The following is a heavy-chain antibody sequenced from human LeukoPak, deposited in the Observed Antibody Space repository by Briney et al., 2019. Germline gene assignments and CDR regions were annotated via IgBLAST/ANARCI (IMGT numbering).Heavy chain of an antibody. Sequence: GGSLRLSCAASGFTFSSYAMSWVRQAPGKGLEWVSAISGSGGSTYYADSVKGRFTISRDNSKNTLYLQMNSLRAEDTAVYYCAKVGDSGWYFRRASDYWGQGTLVTVSS. V-gene: IGHV3-23*01. CDR2: ISGSGGST. J-gene: IGHJ4*02. CDR3: AKVGDSGWYFRRASDY. CDR1: GFTFSSYA. D-gene: IGHD6-19*01.